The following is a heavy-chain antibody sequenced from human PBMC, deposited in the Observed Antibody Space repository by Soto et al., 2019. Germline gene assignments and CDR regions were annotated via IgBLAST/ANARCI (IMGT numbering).Heavy chain of an antibody. J-gene: IGHJ6*02. CDR3: AHLPATAHYYYYGLDI. CDR1: GGSISSSSYY. Sequence: SETLSLTCTVSGGSISSSSYYWGWIRQPPGKGLKWIGSIYYSGSTYYNPSLKSRVTISVDTSKNQFSLKLSSVTAADTAVYYCAHLPATAHYYYYGLDIWGQGTTVTVSS. CDR2: IYYSGST. D-gene: IGHD2-2*01. V-gene: IGHV4-39*01.